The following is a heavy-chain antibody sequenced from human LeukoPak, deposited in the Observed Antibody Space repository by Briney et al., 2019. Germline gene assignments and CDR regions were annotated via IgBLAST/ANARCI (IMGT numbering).Heavy chain of an antibody. CDR1: GSTFSNAW. D-gene: IGHD6-19*01. V-gene: IGHV3-15*01. CDR3: TTEQWLVRAPFDY. Sequence: PGGSLRLSCAASGSTFSNAWMSWVRQAPGKGLEWVGRIKSKTDGGTTDYAAPVKGRFTISRDDSKNTLYLQMNSLKTEDTAVYYCTTEQWLVRAPFDYWGQGTLVTVSS. J-gene: IGHJ4*02. CDR2: IKSKTDGGTT.